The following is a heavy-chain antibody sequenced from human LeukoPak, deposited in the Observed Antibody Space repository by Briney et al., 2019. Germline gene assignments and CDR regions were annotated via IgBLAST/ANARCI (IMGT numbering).Heavy chain of an antibody. J-gene: IGHJ4*02. V-gene: IGHV4-31*03. D-gene: IGHD3-10*01. CDR3: ARAERDYFGSGPFDL. CDR1: SGSNNRGGFY. CDR2: IFSNGGT. Sequence: KPSETLSLTCTVSSGSNNRGGFYLCWVRQPPGKGLEWLGYIFSNGGTYYNPSLESRLSISGDSSKTQFSLRLTSVTAADTAVYYCARAERDYFGSGPFDLWGQGTLVTVSS.